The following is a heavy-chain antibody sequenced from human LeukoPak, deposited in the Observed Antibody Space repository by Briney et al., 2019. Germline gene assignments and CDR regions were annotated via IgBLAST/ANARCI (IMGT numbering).Heavy chain of an antibody. J-gene: IGHJ4*02. V-gene: IGHV3-21*01. CDR1: GFAFSSYA. CDR3: ARGGESRYDFWSGYSPFDY. CDR2: ISSSSSYI. Sequence: GGSLRLSCAASGFAFSSYAMNWVRQAPGKGLEWVSSISSSSSYIYYADSVMGRFTISRDNAKNSLYLQMNSLRAEDTAVYYCARGGESRYDFWSGYSPFDYWGQGTLVTVSS. D-gene: IGHD3-3*01.